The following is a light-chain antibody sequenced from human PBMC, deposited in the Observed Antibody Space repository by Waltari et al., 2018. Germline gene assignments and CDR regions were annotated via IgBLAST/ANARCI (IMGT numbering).Light chain of an antibody. CDR3: QTGGHGTWV. J-gene: IGLJ3*02. Sequence: QLVLTRSPSASASLGASAKLTCTLSSGHRSNAIAWLQQRPEKGPRYLMKVNSDGSHSKGDEIPDRFSGSSSGAERYLTISNLQSEDEADYFCQTGGHGTWVFGGGTTLTVL. CDR1: SGHRSNA. V-gene: IGLV4-69*01. CDR2: VNSDGSH.